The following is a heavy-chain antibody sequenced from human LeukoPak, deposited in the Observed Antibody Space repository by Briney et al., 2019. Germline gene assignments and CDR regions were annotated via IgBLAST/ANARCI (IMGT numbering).Heavy chain of an antibody. D-gene: IGHD2-15*01. J-gene: IGHJ3*02. Sequence: TSETLSLTCTVSGYSISSGYYWGWIRQPPGKGLEWIGSIYHSGSTYYNPSLKSRVTISVDTSKNQFSLKLSSVTAADTAVYYCARVVCSGGSCYSGFGAFDIWGQGTMVTVSS. CDR3: ARVVCSGGSCYSGFGAFDI. V-gene: IGHV4-38-2*02. CDR2: IYHSGST. CDR1: GYSISSGYY.